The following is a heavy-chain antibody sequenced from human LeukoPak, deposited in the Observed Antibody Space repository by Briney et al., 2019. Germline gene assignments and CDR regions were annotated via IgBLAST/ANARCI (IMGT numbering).Heavy chain of an antibody. CDR1: GGSISSYY. Sequence: PSGTLSLTCTVSGGSISSYYWSWIRQPPGKGLEWIGYIYYSGSTNYNPSLKSRVTISVDTSKNQFSLKLSSVTAADTAVYYCASSLLRGSGLKGYFDYWGQGTLVTVSS. CDR3: ASSLLRGSGLKGYFDY. D-gene: IGHD3-10*01. CDR2: IYYSGST. V-gene: IGHV4-59*08. J-gene: IGHJ4*02.